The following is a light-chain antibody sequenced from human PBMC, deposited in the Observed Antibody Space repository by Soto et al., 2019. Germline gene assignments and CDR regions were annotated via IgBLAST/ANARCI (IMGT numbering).Light chain of an antibody. CDR2: TNN. CDR1: SSNIGSNT. CDR3: ASWDDSLNGWV. J-gene: IGLJ3*02. V-gene: IGLV1-44*01. Sequence: QPVLTQPPSASGTPGRRVTISCSGSSSNIGSNTVNWYQQRPGTAPKLLIYTNNDRPSGVPDRFSGFRSGTSASLAISRIQSEDEADYYCASWDDSLNGWVFGGGTKLTVL.